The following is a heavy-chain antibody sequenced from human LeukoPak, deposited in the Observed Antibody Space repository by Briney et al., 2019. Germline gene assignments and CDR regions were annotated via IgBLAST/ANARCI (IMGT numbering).Heavy chain of an antibody. CDR3: ARGSGSYNWFDP. D-gene: IGHD3-10*01. V-gene: IGHV3-66*01. J-gene: IGHJ5*02. CDR1: GFTFSSYW. CDR2: IYSGGST. Sequence: GGSLRLSCAASGFTFSSYWMHWVRQAPGKGLEWVSVIYSGGSTYYADSVKGRFTISRDHSKNTLYLQMNSLRVEDTAVYYCARGSGSYNWFDPWGQGTLVTVSS.